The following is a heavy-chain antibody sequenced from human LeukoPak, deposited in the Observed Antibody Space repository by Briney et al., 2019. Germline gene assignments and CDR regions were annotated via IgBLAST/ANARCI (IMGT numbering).Heavy chain of an antibody. V-gene: IGHV4-4*02. D-gene: IGHD3-22*01. CDR1: GGSISSSKW. CDR2: IYHSGSI. J-gene: IGHJ3*02. CDR3: ARNYYDSSGYYYLAFDI. Sequence: SGTLSLTCAVSGGSISSSKWWSWVRQPPGKGLEWIGEIYHSGSINFNPSLKSRVTISVDKSKNQFSLKLSSVTAADTAVYYCARNYYDSSGYYYLAFDIWGQGTMVTVSS.